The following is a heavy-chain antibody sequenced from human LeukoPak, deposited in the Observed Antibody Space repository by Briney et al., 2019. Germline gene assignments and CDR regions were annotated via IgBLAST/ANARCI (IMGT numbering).Heavy chain of an antibody. Sequence: PGRSLRLSCAASGFTFSSYAMHWVRQAPGKGLEWVAFISYDGSNKYYADSVKGRFTISRDNSKNTLYLQMNSLRAEDTAVYYCARDHRQQLVRSNYYYYGMDVWGQGTTVTVSS. V-gene: IGHV3-30-3*01. D-gene: IGHD6-13*01. CDR2: ISYDGSNK. CDR1: GFTFSSYA. J-gene: IGHJ6*02. CDR3: ARDHRQQLVRSNYYYYGMDV.